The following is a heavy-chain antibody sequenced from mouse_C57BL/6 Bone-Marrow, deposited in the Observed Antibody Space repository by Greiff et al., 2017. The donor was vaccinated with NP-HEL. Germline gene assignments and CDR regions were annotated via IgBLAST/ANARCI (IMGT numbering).Heavy chain of an antibody. CDR1: GYTFTDYY. D-gene: IGHD2-12*01. Sequence: VQLQQSGPELVKPGASVKISCKASGYTFTDYYMNWVKQSPGKSLEWIGDINPNNGGTSYNEKFKGKATLTADKSSSTAYMELRSLTSEDSAVYYCGCSDYQGYFDDWGQGTTLTVSS. V-gene: IGHV1-26*01. CDR3: GCSDYQGYFDD. CDR2: INPNNGGT. J-gene: IGHJ2*01.